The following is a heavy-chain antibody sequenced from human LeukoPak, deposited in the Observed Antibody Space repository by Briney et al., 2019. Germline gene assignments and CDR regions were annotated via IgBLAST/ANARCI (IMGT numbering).Heavy chain of an antibody. V-gene: IGHV5-10-1*01. D-gene: IGHD4/OR15-4a*01. CDR1: GYSFTTYW. CDR2: IDPRDSYI. CDR3: AKSLGAWFDP. J-gene: IGHJ5*02. Sequence: GESLKISCKGSGYSFTTYWISWVRQMPGKDLEWMGRIDPRDSYINYSPSFQGHVTISADKSISTAFLQWSSLKASDTAMYYCAKSLGAWFDPWGQGTLVTVSS.